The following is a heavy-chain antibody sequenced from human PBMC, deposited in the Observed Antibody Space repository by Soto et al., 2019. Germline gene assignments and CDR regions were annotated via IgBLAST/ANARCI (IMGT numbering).Heavy chain of an antibody. D-gene: IGHD3-9*01. V-gene: IGHV1-18*01. CDR3: ARDPLSYDILTGYYNDYFDP. J-gene: IGHJ5*02. CDR2: IRTYSGET. Sequence: ASVKVPCKTSGFTFTSYAIIWVRQAPGQGLEWMGWIRTYSGETKYAQNLQGRVTMTTDTSTSTAFLELRSLRSDDTAVYYCARDPLSYDILTGYYNDYFDPWGQGTLVTVSS. CDR1: GFTFTSYA.